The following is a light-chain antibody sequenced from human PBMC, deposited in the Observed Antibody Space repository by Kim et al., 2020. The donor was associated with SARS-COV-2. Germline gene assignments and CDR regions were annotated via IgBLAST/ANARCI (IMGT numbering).Light chain of an antibody. CDR2: GAS. CDR3: QQYGTSPWT. Sequence: SPGDRATLSCRASQSVSSNYLAWYQQKPGQAPRLLIYGASTRATGIPDRFSASGSGSDFTLTISRLEPEDFAVYYCQQYGTSPWTFGQGTKVDIK. CDR1: QSVSSNY. V-gene: IGKV3-20*01. J-gene: IGKJ1*01.